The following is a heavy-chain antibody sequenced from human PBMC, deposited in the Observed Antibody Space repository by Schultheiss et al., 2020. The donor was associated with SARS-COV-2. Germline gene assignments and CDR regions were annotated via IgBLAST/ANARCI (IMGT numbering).Heavy chain of an antibody. CDR2: INPNSGGT. CDR3: ARGWSSSWNNWFDP. CDR1: GYTFTGYY. V-gene: IGHV1-2*02. J-gene: IGHJ5*02. Sequence: ASVKVSCKASGYTFTGYYMHWVRQAPGQGLEWMGWINPNSGGTNYAQKFQGRVTMTRDTSISTAYMELSRLRSDDTAVYYCARGWSSSWNNWFDPWGQGTLVTVSS. D-gene: IGHD6-13*01.